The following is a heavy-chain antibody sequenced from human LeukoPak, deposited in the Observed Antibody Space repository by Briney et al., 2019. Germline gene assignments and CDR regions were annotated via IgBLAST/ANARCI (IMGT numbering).Heavy chain of an antibody. CDR3: AREGVQTTVDAFDI. J-gene: IGHJ3*02. Sequence: PGGSLRLSCAASGFTLKIYPMHWVRQAPGKGLEWLSVISHDGSDKNNADSVQGRFITSRDNSKNTVYLQLNSLRPEDTAMYYCAREGVQTTVDAFDIWGLGTMVIVSS. CDR1: GFTLKIYP. CDR2: ISHDGSDK. V-gene: IGHV3-30*04. D-gene: IGHD4-17*01.